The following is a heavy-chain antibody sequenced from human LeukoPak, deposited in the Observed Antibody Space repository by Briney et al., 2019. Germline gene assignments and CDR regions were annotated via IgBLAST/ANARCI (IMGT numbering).Heavy chain of an antibody. CDR2: IKTDGSEK. CDR3: AKVDDYSFDY. CDR1: GFTFSDYS. V-gene: IGHV3-7*03. Sequence: SGGSLRLSCAASGFTFSDYSMNWVRQAPGKGLEWVANIKTDGSEKYYVDSVKGRFTISRDNAKNSLYLQMNSLRAEDTAVFYCAKVDDYSFDYWGQGTLVTVSS. D-gene: IGHD3-16*01. J-gene: IGHJ4*02.